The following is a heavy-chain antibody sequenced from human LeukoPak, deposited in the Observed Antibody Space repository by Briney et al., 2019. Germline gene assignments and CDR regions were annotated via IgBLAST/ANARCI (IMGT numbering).Heavy chain of an antibody. Sequence: GGSLRLSCAASGFTFSSYSMNWVRQAPGKGLEWVSYISSSSTMYYADSVKGRFTISRDNAKNSLYLQMNSLRAEDTAVYYCANSGWYENPFNFDYWGQGTLVTVSS. J-gene: IGHJ4*02. CDR3: ANSGWYENPFNFDY. D-gene: IGHD6-19*01. CDR1: GFTFSSYS. V-gene: IGHV3-48*01. CDR2: ISSSSTM.